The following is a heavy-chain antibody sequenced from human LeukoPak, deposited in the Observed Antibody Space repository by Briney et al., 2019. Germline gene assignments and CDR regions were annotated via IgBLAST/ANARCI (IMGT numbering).Heavy chain of an antibody. D-gene: IGHD3-22*01. CDR2: FDPEDGET. Sequence: ASVKVSCKVSGYTLTELSMHWVRQAPGKGLEWMGGFDPEDGETIYAQKFQGRVTMTEDTSTDTAYMELSSLRSEDTAVYYCATAGGIGRDSSGFPDCWGQGTLVTASS. J-gene: IGHJ4*02. CDR1: GYTLTELS. CDR3: ATAGGIGRDSSGFPDC. V-gene: IGHV1-24*01.